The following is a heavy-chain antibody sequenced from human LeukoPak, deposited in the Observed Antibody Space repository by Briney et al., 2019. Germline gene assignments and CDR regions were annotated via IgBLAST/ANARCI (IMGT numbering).Heavy chain of an antibody. D-gene: IGHD5-24*01. CDR1: GGSISSYY. V-gene: IGHV4-59*01. J-gene: IGHJ3*02. Sequence: ASETLSLTCTVSGGSISSYYWSWIRQPPGKGLEWIGYIFFSGSTNYNPSLKSRVTMSVDTSKNRFSLRLSSVTAADTAVYYCARGEMATIEDAFDIWGQGTMVTVSS. CDR2: IFFSGST. CDR3: ARGEMATIEDAFDI.